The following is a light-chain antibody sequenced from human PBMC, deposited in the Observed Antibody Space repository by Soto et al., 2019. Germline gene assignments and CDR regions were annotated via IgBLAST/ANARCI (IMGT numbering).Light chain of an antibody. CDR1: ENVRTF. V-gene: IGKV3-11*01. CDR2: GAS. CDR3: QQHGTSPWR. J-gene: IGKJ1*01. Sequence: VLPRSPAMLYLYQGARARLCSRASENVRTFVDWYQQKPGQAPRLLIYGASNRATGIPARFSGSGSGTDFTLTICRLEPGDLAVYYCQQHGTSPWRFGQGTIVEIK.